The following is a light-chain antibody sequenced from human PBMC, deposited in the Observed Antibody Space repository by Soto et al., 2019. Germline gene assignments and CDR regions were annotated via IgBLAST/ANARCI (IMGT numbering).Light chain of an antibody. CDR1: SSDVGGYNY. CDR3: SSYTSSSTDVV. V-gene: IGLV2-14*01. J-gene: IGLJ2*01. Sequence: QSVLTQPASVSGSPGQSITISCTGTSSDVGGYNYVSCYQQHPGKAPKLMIYEVSNRPSGVSNRFSGSKSGNTASLTISGLQAEDEADYYCSSYTSSSTDVVFGGGTKLTVL. CDR2: EVS.